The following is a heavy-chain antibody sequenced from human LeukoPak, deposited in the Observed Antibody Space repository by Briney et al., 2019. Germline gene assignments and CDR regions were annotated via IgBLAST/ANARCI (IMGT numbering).Heavy chain of an antibody. CDR1: GGTFSSYA. D-gene: IGHD3-22*01. V-gene: IGHV1-69*05. Sequence: SVRVSCKASGGTFSSYAISWVRQAPGQGLEWMGRIIPIFGTANYAQKFQGRVTITTDESTSTAYMELSSLRSEDTAVYYCARTYYDSSGYGPDYWGQGTLVTVSS. J-gene: IGHJ4*02. CDR2: IIPIFGTA. CDR3: ARTYYDSSGYGPDY.